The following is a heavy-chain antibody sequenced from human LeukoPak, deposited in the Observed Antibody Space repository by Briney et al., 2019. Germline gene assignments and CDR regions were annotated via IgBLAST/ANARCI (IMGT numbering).Heavy chain of an antibody. J-gene: IGHJ4*02. CDR3: ARGTPVRVAY. Sequence: SETLSLTCTVSGGSISSGGYYWSWIRQHPGKGLEWIGYIYYSGSTYYNPSLKSRVTISVDTSKNQFSLKLSSVTAADTAVYYCARGTPVRVAYWGQGTLVTVSS. CDR1: GGSISSGGYY. CDR2: IYYSGST. V-gene: IGHV4-31*03. D-gene: IGHD2-2*01.